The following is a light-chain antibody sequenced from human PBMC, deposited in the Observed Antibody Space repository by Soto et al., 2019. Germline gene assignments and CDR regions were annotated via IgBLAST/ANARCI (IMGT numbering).Light chain of an antibody. CDR1: QSINSW. V-gene: IGKV1-5*01. CDR2: GAS. Sequence: DIQMTQSPSPLSASVGDRVTITCRASQSINSWLAWYQQKPGKAPKLLIYGASILEGVVTSRFSGSGSGTEFTLTISGLQPDDFATYFCQQYNTWTFGQGTKVDIK. J-gene: IGKJ1*01. CDR3: QQYNTWT.